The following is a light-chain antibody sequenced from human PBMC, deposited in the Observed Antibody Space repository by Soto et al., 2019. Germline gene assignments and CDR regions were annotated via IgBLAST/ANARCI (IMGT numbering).Light chain of an antibody. V-gene: IGKV1-5*01. J-gene: IGKJ1*01. Sequence: DIQMTQSPSTLSASVGDRVTITCRASQSISSWVAWYQQKPGKAPKLLIYDASSLESGVPSRFSGSGSGTEFTLTISSLQPDDFATYYCQQYNSYSPWTFGHGTKVEIK. CDR2: DAS. CDR1: QSISSW. CDR3: QQYNSYSPWT.